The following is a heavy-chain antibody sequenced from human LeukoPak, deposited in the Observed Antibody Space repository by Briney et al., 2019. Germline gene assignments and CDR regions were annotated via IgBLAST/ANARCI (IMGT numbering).Heavy chain of an antibody. V-gene: IGHV3-9*01. CDR3: AKDIWIGSGYSYGADY. CDR2: ISWNSGSI. CDR1: GFTFDDYA. Sequence: GGSLRLSCAASGFTFDDYAMHWVRQAPGKGLEWVSGISWNSGSIGYADPVKGRFTISRDNAKNSLYLQMNSLRAEDTALYYCAKDIWIGSGYSYGADYWGQGTLVTVSS. J-gene: IGHJ4*02. D-gene: IGHD5-18*01.